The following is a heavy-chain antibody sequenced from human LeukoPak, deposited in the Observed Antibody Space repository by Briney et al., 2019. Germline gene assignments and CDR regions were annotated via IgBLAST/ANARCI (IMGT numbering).Heavy chain of an antibody. CDR2: ITGDSGTI. CDR1: GFAFRSYA. CDR3: ARDRMGGSFDY. D-gene: IGHD2-15*01. Sequence: GGSLRLSCAASGFAFRSYAMNWVRQAPGKGLEWVPFITGDSGTIYYVDSMKGRFTISRDNAKNSLYLQIDNLRAEDTAVYYCARDRMGGSFDYWGQGTPVTVSS. V-gene: IGHV3-48*01. J-gene: IGHJ4*02.